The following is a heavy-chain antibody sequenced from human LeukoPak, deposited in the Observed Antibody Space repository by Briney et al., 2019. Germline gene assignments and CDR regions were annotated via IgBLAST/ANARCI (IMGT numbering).Heavy chain of an antibody. CDR1: GYTFTSYY. Sequence: ASVKVSCKASGYTFTSYYMHWVRPAPGQGLEWMGIINPIGGSTTYAQKFQGRVTMTRDTSTRTVFMELSSLRSEDTAVYYCARVYDFWSGYWDYWGQGTLVTVSS. V-gene: IGHV1-46*01. D-gene: IGHD3-3*01. CDR3: ARVYDFWSGYWDY. J-gene: IGHJ4*02. CDR2: INPIGGST.